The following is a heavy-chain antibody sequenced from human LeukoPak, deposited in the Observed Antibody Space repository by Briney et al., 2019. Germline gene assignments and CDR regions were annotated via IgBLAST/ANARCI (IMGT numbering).Heavy chain of an antibody. CDR3: ARDERYFDWFPGQYYYYYMDV. CDR1: GVSISSSNYY. J-gene: IGHJ6*03. V-gene: IGHV4-39*07. CDR2: IYYSGST. D-gene: IGHD3-9*01. Sequence: PSETLSLTCTVSGVSISSSNYYWGWIRQPPGKGLEWIGSIYYSGSTNYNPSLKSRVTMSADTSKNQFSLKLSSVTAADTAVYYCARDERYFDWFPGQYYYYYMDVWGKGTTVTISS.